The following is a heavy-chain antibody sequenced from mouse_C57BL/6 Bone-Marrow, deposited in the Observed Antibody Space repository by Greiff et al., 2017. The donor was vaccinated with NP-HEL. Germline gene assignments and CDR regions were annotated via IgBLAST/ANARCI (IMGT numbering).Heavy chain of an antibody. V-gene: IGHV5-6*02. J-gene: IGHJ2*01. CDR3: ARRGDGYYDGDY. CDR2: ISSGGSYT. Sequence: EVMLVESGGDLVKPGGSLKLSCAASGFTFSSYGMSWVRQTPDKRLEWVATISSGGSYTYYPDSVKGRFTISRDNAKNTLYLQMSSLKSEDTAMYYCARRGDGYYDGDYWGQGTTLTVSS. CDR1: GFTFSSYG. D-gene: IGHD2-3*01.